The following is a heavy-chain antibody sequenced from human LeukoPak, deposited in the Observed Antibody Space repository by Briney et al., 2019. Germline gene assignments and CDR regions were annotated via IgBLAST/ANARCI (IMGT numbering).Heavy chain of an antibody. Sequence: SETLSLTCSVSGGSISSYYWSWIRQPAGKGLEWIGRIYTSGSSNYNPSLESRVTMSVDTFKSQISLKLTSVTAADTAVYYCARGQSGDRRYFDYWGQGTLVTVSS. V-gene: IGHV4-4*07. J-gene: IGHJ4*02. CDR1: GGSISSYY. CDR2: IYTSGSS. D-gene: IGHD1-14*01. CDR3: ARGQSGDRRYFDY.